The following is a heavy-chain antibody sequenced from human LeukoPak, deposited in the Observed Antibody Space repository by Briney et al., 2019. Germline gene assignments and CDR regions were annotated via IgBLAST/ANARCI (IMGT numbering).Heavy chain of an antibody. J-gene: IGHJ3*02. CDR1: GFSLSTSGMC. V-gene: IGHV2-70*11. Sequence: SGPALVKPTQTLTLTCTFSGFSLSTSGMCVNWIRQPPGKALEWLARIDWDDDKYYITSLKTRLTISKDTSKTQVVLTMTNMDPVDTATYYCARTSLLTGTDAFDIWGQGTMVTVSS. CDR2: IDWDDDK. D-gene: IGHD1-20*01. CDR3: ARTSLLTGTDAFDI.